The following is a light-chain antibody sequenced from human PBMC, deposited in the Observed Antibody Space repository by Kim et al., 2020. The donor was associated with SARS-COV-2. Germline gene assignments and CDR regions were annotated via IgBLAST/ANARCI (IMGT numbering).Light chain of an antibody. J-gene: IGLJ2*01. Sequence: VSPGQTASITCSGDKLGDKYACWYQQKPGQSPVLVIYQDSKRPSGIPERFSGSNSGNTATLTISGTQAMVEADYYCQAWDSSTVVFGGGTQLTVL. CDR2: QDS. CDR1: KLGDKY. CDR3: QAWDSSTVV. V-gene: IGLV3-1*01.